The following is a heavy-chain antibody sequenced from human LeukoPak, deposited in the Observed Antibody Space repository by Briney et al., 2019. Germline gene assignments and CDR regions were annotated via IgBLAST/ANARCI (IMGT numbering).Heavy chain of an antibody. V-gene: IGHV4-59*01. CDR3: AGEIQPNYYFDY. D-gene: IGHD5-18*01. CDR1: GGSISSYY. J-gene: IGHJ4*02. Sequence: SETLSLTCTVSGGSISSYYWSWIRQPPGKGLEWIGYIYYSGSTNYNPSLTSRGTISVDTSKNQFSLKLSSVTAADKAVYYCAGEIQPNYYFDYWGQGTLVTVSS. CDR2: IYYSGST.